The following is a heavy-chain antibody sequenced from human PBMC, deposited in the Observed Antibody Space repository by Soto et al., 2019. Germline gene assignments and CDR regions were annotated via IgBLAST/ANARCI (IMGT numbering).Heavy chain of an antibody. J-gene: IGHJ4*02. CDR2: IYHSGST. CDR1: GGSISSSNW. CDR3: ARRIAAAVGPGATDY. V-gene: IGHV4-4*02. D-gene: IGHD6-13*01. Sequence: PSETLSLTCAVSGGSISSSNWCSWVRQPPGKGLEWIGEIYHSGSTNYNPSLKSRVTISVDKSKNQFSLKLRSVTAADTAVYYCARRIAAAVGPGATDYWGQGTLVTVSS.